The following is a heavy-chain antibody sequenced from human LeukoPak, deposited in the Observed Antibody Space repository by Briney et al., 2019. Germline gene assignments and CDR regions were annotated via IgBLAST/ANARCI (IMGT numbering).Heavy chain of an antibody. CDR2: IIPILGIA. CDR1: GGTFSSYT. CDR3: ARTSWGIVEFDAFDI. D-gene: IGHD3-22*01. J-gene: IGHJ3*02. Sequence: GASVKVSCKAPGGTFSSYTISWVRQAPGQGLEWMGRIIPILGIANYAQKFQGRVTITADKSTSTAYMELSSLRSEDTAVYYCARTSWGIVEFDAFDIWGQGTMVTVSS. V-gene: IGHV1-69*02.